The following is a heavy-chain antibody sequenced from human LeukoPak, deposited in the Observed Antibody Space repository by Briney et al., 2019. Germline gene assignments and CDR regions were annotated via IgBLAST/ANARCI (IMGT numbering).Heavy chain of an antibody. CDR3: ARGGITASGTYY. D-gene: IGHD6-25*01. V-gene: IGHV3-11*01. Sequence: GGSLRLSCAASGFTFSDYYMSWIRQAPGKGLEWISYISGSGSSIYYADSVKGRFTISRDNAENSLFLQMNSLTAEDTAVYYCARGGITASGTYYWGQGSLVTVSS. CDR2: ISGSGSSI. CDR1: GFTFSDYY. J-gene: IGHJ4*02.